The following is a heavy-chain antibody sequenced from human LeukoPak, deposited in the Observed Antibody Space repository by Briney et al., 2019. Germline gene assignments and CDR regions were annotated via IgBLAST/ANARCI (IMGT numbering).Heavy chain of an antibody. Sequence: SETLSLTCTVSGGSISTYYWTCIRQPPGKGLEWIGYIYYSGSTNYNPSLKSRVTISVDTSKNQFSLKLSSVTAADTAVYYCARVMAPKALRWTYYFDYWGQGTLVTVSS. V-gene: IGHV4-59*01. CDR3: ARVMAPKALRWTYYFDY. D-gene: IGHD2-8*01. J-gene: IGHJ4*02. CDR2: IYYSGST. CDR1: GGSISTYY.